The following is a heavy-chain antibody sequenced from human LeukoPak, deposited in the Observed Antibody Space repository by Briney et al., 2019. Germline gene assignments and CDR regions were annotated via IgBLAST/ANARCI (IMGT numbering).Heavy chain of an antibody. J-gene: IGHJ5*01. Sequence: GGSLRLSCAASGFTFDDYAMHWVRQAPGNGLEWVSGISWNSGSIGYADSVKGRFTISRDNAKNSLYLQMNSLRAEDTALYYCAKESSSWYPHFDCWGQGTLVTVSS. CDR2: ISWNSGSI. CDR3: AKESSSWYPHFDC. V-gene: IGHV3-9*01. CDR1: GFTFDDYA. D-gene: IGHD6-13*01.